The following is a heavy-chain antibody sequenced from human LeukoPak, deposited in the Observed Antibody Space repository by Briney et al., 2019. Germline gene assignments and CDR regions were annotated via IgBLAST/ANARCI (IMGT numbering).Heavy chain of an antibody. CDR1: GGSINSYY. Sequence: PSETLSLTCTVSGGSINSYYWSWIRQPPGKGLEWIGYIYYSGSTNYNPSLKSRVTISLDTSKNQFSLKLSSVTAADTAVYYCARDFVSGSGWYELGYWGQGTLVTVSS. D-gene: IGHD6-19*01. V-gene: IGHV4-59*01. J-gene: IGHJ4*02. CDR2: IYYSGST. CDR3: ARDFVSGSGWYELGY.